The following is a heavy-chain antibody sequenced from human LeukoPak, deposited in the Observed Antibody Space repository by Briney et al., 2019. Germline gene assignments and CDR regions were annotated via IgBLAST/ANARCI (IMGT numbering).Heavy chain of an antibody. CDR3: ARDVLTYYYGSGSYFDY. J-gene: IGHJ4*02. V-gene: IGHV3-48*01. CDR1: GFTFSSYN. D-gene: IGHD3-10*01. Sequence: GGSLRLSCAASGFTFSSYNMHWVRQAPGKGLEWVSYISTTGNTIYYADSVKGRFTISRDNAKNSLYLQMNSLRAEDTAVYYCARDVLTYYYGSGSYFDYWGQGTLVTVSS. CDR2: ISTTGNTI.